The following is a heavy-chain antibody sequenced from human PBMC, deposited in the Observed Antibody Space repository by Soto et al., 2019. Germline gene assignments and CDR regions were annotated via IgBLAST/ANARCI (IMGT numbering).Heavy chain of an antibody. J-gene: IGHJ6*02. D-gene: IGHD6-6*01. CDR2: ISYDGSNK. V-gene: IGHV3-30*18. Sequence: QVQLVESGGGVVQPGRSLRLSCAASGFTFSSYGMHWVRQAPGKGLERVAVISYDGSNKYYADSVKGRFTISRDNSKNTLYLQMNSLRAEDTAVYYCAKTPGSSSLYYYGMDVWGQGTTVTVSS. CDR1: GFTFSSYG. CDR3: AKTPGSSSLYYYGMDV.